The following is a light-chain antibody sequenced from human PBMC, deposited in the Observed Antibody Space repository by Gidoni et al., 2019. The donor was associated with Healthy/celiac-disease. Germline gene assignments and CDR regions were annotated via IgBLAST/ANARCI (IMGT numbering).Light chain of an antibody. J-gene: IGKJ2*01. CDR3: QQANSFPYT. V-gene: IGKV1-12*02. CDR2: AAS. CDR1: QGISSW. Sequence: DIQMTQSPSSVSASVGDRVTITCRASQGISSWLAWYQKKPGKAPKLLIYAASSLQSGVPSRFSGSGSGTDFTLTISSLQPEDFATYYCQQANSFPYTFXXXTKLEIK.